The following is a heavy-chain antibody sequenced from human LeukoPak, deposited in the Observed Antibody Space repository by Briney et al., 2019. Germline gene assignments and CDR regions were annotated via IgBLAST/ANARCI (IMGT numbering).Heavy chain of an antibody. J-gene: IGHJ4*02. CDR3: AKDSSGRYCSGGSCLPDFDY. V-gene: IGHV3-30*02. CDR2: IRYDGSNK. Sequence: GASVKVSCKASGGTFSSYGMHWVRQAPGKGLEWVAFIRYDGSNKYYADSVGGRFTISRDNSKNTLYLQMNSLRAEDTAVYYCAKDSSGRYCSGGSCLPDFDYWGQGTLVTVSS. D-gene: IGHD2-15*01. CDR1: GGTFSSYG.